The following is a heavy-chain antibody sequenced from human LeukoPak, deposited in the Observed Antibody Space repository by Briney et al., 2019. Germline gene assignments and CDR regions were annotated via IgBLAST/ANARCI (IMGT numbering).Heavy chain of an antibody. D-gene: IGHD5-18*01. CDR1: GGTFSSYA. CDR2: IIPIFGIA. V-gene: IGHV1-69*05. Sequence: GASVKVSCKASGGTFSSYAISWVRQAPGQGLEWMGGIIPIFGIANYAQKFQGRVTITTDESTSTAYMELSSLRSEDTAVYYCARDQGGGYSYAPNPLGYWGQGTLVTVSS. CDR3: ARDQGGGYSYAPNPLGY. J-gene: IGHJ4*02.